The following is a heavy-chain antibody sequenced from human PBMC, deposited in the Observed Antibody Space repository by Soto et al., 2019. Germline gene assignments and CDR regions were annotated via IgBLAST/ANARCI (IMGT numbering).Heavy chain of an antibody. V-gene: IGHV3-20*04. D-gene: IGHD2-2*02. CDR3: ARCSSTSCYIMASFDY. J-gene: IGHJ4*02. Sequence: EVQLVESGGAVVRPGGSLRLSCEASGFTFDDYAMSWVRQAPGKGLEWVAAINWNGGSTTYADSLKGRFTISRDNAKNSLHLQISSLRAEDTALYYCARCSSTSCYIMASFDYWGQGTLVTVSS. CDR1: GFTFDDYA. CDR2: INWNGGST.